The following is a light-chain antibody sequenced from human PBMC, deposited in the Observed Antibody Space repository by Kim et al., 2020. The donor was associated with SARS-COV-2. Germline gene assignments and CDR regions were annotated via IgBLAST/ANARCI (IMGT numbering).Light chain of an antibody. Sequence: SVGDRVTITCQASQDISNYLNWYQQKPGKAPKLLIYDASNLETGVPSRFSGSGSGTDFTFTISSLQPEDIATYYCQQYDNLPPLTFGGGTKVEIK. J-gene: IGKJ4*01. CDR2: DAS. V-gene: IGKV1-33*01. CDR1: QDISNY. CDR3: QQYDNLPPLT.